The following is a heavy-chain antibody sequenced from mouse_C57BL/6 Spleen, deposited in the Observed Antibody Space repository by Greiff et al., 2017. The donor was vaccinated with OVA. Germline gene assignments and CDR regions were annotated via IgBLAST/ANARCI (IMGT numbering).Heavy chain of an antibody. CDR2: ISDGGSYT. J-gene: IGHJ4*01. CDR3: ARGDYDGNYAMDY. D-gene: IGHD2-4*01. Sequence: EVMLVESGGGLVKPGGSLKLSCAASGFTFSSYAMSWVRQTPEKRLEWVATISDGGSYTYYPDNVKGRFTISRDNAKNNLYLQMSHLKSEDTAMYYCARGDYDGNYAMDYWGQGTSVTVSS. V-gene: IGHV5-4*03. CDR1: GFTFSSYA.